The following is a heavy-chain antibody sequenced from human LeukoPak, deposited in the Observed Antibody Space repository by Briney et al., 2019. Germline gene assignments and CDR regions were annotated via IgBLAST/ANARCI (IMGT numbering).Heavy chain of an antibody. CDR1: GYTFTGYY. D-gene: IGHD6-13*01. CDR2: INPNSGGT. CDR3: AREVAAAGTFDY. V-gene: IGHV1-2*02. Sequence: ASVKVSCKASGYTFTGYYMHWVRQAPGQGLEWMGWINPNSGGTNYAQKFRGRVTMTRDTSISTAYMELSRLGSDDTAVYYCAREVAAAGTFDYWGQGTLVTVSS. J-gene: IGHJ4*02.